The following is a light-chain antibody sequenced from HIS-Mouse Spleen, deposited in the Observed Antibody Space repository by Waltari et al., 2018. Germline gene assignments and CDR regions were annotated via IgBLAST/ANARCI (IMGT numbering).Light chain of an antibody. CDR1: ALPKKY. CDR3: YSTDSSGNHRV. V-gene: IGLV3-10*01. CDR2: EDS. Sequence: SYQLPQPPSVPVPPGQTARITRSGDALPKKYAFWYPQKSGQAPVLVIYEDSKRPSGIPERFSGSSSGTMATLTISGAQVEDEADYYCYSTDSSGNHRVFGGGTKLTVL. J-gene: IGLJ2*01.